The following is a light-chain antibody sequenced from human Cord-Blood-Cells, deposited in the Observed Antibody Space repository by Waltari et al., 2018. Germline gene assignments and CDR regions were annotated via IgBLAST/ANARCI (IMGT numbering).Light chain of an antibody. Sequence: QSVLTQPASVSGSPGQSITISCTGTSSDVGSYNLVSWYQQHPGKAPKLMIYEGSKRPAGVSNRFSGSKSGNTASVTISGLQAEDEADYYCCSYAGSSTLVFGGGTKLTVL. CDR1: SSDVGSYNL. V-gene: IGLV2-23*01. J-gene: IGLJ3*02. CDR3: CSYAGSSTLV. CDR2: EGS.